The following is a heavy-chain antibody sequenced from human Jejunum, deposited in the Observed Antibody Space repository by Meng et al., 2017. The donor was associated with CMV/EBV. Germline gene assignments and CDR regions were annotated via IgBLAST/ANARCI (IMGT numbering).Heavy chain of an antibody. CDR1: ISSGYY. J-gene: IGHJ5*02. CDR3: ARGDHCGTTACYPHWFDP. Sequence: ISSGYYWGWIRQPPGKGLEWIGYIFSRGTTDYNPSLKSRVTMSVDMSKNQFSLTLTSVTAADTAVYYCARGDHCGTTACYPHWFDPWGQGTLVTVSS. CDR2: IFSRGTT. D-gene: IGHD2-2*01. V-gene: IGHV4-61*05.